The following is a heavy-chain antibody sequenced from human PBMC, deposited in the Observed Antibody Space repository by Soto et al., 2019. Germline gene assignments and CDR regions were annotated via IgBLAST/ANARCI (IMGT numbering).Heavy chain of an antibody. CDR1: GDSVSSSDYY. D-gene: IGHD1-1*01. J-gene: IGHJ4*02. V-gene: IGHV4-39*01. Sequence: PSETLSLTCTVSGDSVSSSDYYWSWIRQPPGKGLEWIGYISYRGSTNYNPSLKSRVTISVDTSKNQFSLKLSSVTAADTAVYYCARHERFDYWGQGTLVTVSS. CDR2: ISYRGST. CDR3: ARHERFDY.